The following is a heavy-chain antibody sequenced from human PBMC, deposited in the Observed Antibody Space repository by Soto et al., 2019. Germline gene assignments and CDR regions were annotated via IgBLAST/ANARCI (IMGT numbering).Heavy chain of an antibody. J-gene: IGHJ4*02. Sequence: SETLSLTCAVSSGSISSNNWWSWVRQPPGKGLEWIGEIYHSGNTNYNPSLKSRVTMSVDTSKNQFSLKLSSVTAADTAVYFCAREYCSSTRCYGTFDYWGQGALVTVSS. V-gene: IGHV4-4*02. CDR3: AREYCSSTRCYGTFDY. CDR1: SGSISSNNW. CDR2: IYHSGNT. D-gene: IGHD2-2*01.